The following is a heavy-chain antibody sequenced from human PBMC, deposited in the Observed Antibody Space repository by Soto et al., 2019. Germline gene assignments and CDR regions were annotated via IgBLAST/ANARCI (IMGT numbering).Heavy chain of an antibody. D-gene: IGHD5-12*01. CDR2: ISAYNGNT. CDR3: ARRVRYSGYDERYYYYYGMDV. Sequence: GASVKVSCKASGYTFTSYGISWVRQAPGQGLEWMGWISAYNGNTNYAQKLQGRVTMTTDTSTSTAYMELRSLRSDDTAVYYCARRVRYSGYDERYYYYYGMDVWGRGTTVTVSS. V-gene: IGHV1-18*01. CDR1: GYTFTSYG. J-gene: IGHJ6*02.